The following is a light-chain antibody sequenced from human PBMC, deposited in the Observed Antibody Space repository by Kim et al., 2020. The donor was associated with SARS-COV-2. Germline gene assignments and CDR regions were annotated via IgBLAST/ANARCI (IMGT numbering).Light chain of an antibody. CDR2: DIS. J-gene: IGLJ3*02. V-gene: IGLV2-14*01. Sequence: SALTQPASVSGSPGQSITISCTGTNSDLGGYGYVSWYQQHPGKAPKLIIYDISRRPSGVSNRFSASKSGNTASLTISGLQAEDEADYYCSSYTTYTTWVFGGGTQLTV. CDR3: SSYTTYTTWV. CDR1: NSDLGGYGY.